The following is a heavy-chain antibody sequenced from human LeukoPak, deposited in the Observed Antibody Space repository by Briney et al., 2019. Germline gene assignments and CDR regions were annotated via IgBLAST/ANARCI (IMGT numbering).Heavy chain of an antibody. D-gene: IGHD2-21*02. V-gene: IGHV3-21*06. Sequence: GGSLRLSCVSSGFSFSDYAMNWVRQAPGKGPEWVSSISWSSSYIYYADSVKGRFTISRDNAKNSLYLQMNKLRAEDAAVYYCVRSFPYCGGDCQDAGPWGQGNLVTVSS. CDR1: GFSFSDYA. J-gene: IGHJ5*02. CDR3: VRSFPYCGGDCQDAGP. CDR2: ISWSSSYI.